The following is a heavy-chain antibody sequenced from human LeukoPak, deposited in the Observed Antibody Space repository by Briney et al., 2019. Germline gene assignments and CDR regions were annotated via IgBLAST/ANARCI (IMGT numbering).Heavy chain of an antibody. CDR3: ARTSYCSSTSCYFYYYYGMDV. J-gene: IGHJ6*02. Sequence: SQTLSLTCTVSGGSISSGGYYWSWIRQHPGKGLEWIGYIYYSGSTYYNPSLKSRVTISVDTSKNQFSLKLSSVTAADTAVYCCARTSYCSSTSCYFYYYYGMDVWGQGTTVTVSS. CDR2: IYYSGST. CDR1: GGSISSGGYY. V-gene: IGHV4-31*03. D-gene: IGHD2-2*01.